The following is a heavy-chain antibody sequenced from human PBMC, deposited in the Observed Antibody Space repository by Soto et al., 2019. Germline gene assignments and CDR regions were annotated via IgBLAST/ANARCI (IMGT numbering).Heavy chain of an antibody. CDR2: IYHSGST. CDR1: GGSISSGGYS. V-gene: IGHV4-30-2*01. J-gene: IGHJ5*02. CDR3: ARVPDR. Sequence: TLSLTCAVSGGSISSGGYSWSWIRQPPGKGLEWIGYIYHSGSTYYNPSLKSRVTISVDRSKNQFSLKLSSVTAADTAVYYCARVPDRWGQGILVTVFS. D-gene: IGHD2-2*01.